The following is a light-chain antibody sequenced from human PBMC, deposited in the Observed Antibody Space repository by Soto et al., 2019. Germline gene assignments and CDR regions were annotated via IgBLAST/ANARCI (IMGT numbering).Light chain of an antibody. V-gene: IGLV2-14*03. CDR2: DVN. Sequence: QSALTQPASVSGSPGQSITISCTGTSSDIGAYNFVSWYQQHPGKAPKLMLYDVNIRPSGVSNRFSGSKSGNTASLTISGLQAEDEADYYCTSWTTITTMIFGGGTQLTGL. J-gene: IGLJ2*01. CDR1: SSDIGAYNF. CDR3: TSWTTITTMI.